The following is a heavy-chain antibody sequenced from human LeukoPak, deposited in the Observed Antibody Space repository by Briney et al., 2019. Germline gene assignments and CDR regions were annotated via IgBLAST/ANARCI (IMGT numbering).Heavy chain of an antibody. Sequence: ASVKVSCKASGYTFTSYGISWVRQAPGQGLEWMGWISAYNGNTNYAQKLQGRVTMTTDTSTSTAYMELRSLRSDDTAVYYCARASRVVVAALAFDIRGQGTMVTVSS. CDR3: ARASRVVVAALAFDI. D-gene: IGHD2-15*01. CDR1: GYTFTSYG. J-gene: IGHJ3*02. V-gene: IGHV1-18*01. CDR2: ISAYNGNT.